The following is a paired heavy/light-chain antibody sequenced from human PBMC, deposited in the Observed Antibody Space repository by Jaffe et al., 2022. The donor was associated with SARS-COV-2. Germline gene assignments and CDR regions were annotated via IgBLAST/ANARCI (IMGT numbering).Light chain of an antibody. CDR2: DVS. V-gene: IGLV2-14*03. J-gene: IGLJ2*01. Sequence: QSALTQPASVSGSPGQSITISCSGSSSDVGGNKYVSWYQQHPGEAPKLMMYDVSNRPSGVSDRFSGSKSGNTAFLIISGLQSEDEADYYCSSFTSSRTSVFGGGTRLTVL. CDR1: SSDVGGNKY. CDR3: SSFTSSRTSV.
Heavy chain of an antibody. CDR2: IHPGDSDI. CDR3: ARRAKSTSKWAL. CDR1: GYSFTNYF. Sequence: EVQLVQSGAEVKEPGESLKISCLGSGYSFTNYFIGWVRQMPGKGLEWMGIIHPGDSDIRYSPSFQGQVTISADNSISTAYLQWTSLKASDTAIYYCARRAKSTSKWALWGQGTLVTVSS. J-gene: IGHJ4*02. D-gene: IGHD1-26*01. V-gene: IGHV5-51*01.